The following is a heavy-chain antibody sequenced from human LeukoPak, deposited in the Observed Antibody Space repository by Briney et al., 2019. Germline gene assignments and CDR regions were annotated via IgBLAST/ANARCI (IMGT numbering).Heavy chain of an antibody. J-gene: IGHJ4*02. D-gene: IGHD4-23*01. V-gene: IGHV3-21*06. CDR3: ARDRGGRGLDY. Sequence: GGSLRLSCAASGFIFNTYAMSWVRQAPGKGLEWVSSISSTGNYIYYTESMKGRFTISRDNAKNSLFLQMNSLRAEDTAVYYCARDRGGRGLDYWGQGTLVTVSS. CDR1: GFIFNTYA. CDR2: ISSTGNYI.